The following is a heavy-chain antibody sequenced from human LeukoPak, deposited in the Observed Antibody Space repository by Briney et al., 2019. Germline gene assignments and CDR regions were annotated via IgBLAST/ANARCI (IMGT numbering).Heavy chain of an antibody. CDR3: ARVTSRERYYYYMDV. J-gene: IGHJ6*03. CDR1: GFTFSSYS. V-gene: IGHV3-21*01. CDR2: ISSSSNYI. D-gene: IGHD1-1*01. Sequence: GGSLRLSCAASGFTFSSYSMNWVRQAPGKGLEWVSSISSSSNYIYYADSLKGRFTISRDNAKNFLYLQMNSLRAEDTAVYYCARVTSRERYYYYMDVWGKGTTVTVSS.